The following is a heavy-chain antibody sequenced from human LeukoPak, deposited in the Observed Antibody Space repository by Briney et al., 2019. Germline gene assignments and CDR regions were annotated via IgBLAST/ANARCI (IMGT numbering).Heavy chain of an antibody. J-gene: IGHJ4*02. CDR1: GFTFSDYY. CDR3: ARDSPGDPVDY. D-gene: IGHD7-27*01. Sequence: GGSLRLSCAASGFTFSDYYMSRIRQAPGKGLEWVSYISSSSSYTNYADSVKGRFTISRDNAKNSLYLQMNSLRAEDTAVYYCARDSPGDPVDYWGQGTLVTVSS. CDR2: ISSSSSYT. V-gene: IGHV3-11*06.